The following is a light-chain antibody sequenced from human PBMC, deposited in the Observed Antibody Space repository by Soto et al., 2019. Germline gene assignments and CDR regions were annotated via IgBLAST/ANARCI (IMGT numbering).Light chain of an antibody. V-gene: IGLV1-44*01. Sequence: QSLLTQPPSVSGTPGQTVTISCSGSTSNIGSNPVNWYQQLPGTAPRLLISTNNQRPSGVPDRFSGSRSGTSASLAISGLQSGDEADYYCAAWDDRLNGPSYDFGTGTKVTVL. J-gene: IGLJ1*01. CDR1: TSNIGSNP. CDR3: AAWDDRLNGPSYD. CDR2: TNN.